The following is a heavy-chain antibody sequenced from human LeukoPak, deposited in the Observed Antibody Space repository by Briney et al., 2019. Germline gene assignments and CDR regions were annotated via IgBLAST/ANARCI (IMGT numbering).Heavy chain of an antibody. Sequence: GGSLRLSCAASGLTFSGSAMHWVRQASGRGLEWVGRIRSKANSYATTYAASVKGRFTISRDDSKNTAYLQMNSLKTEDTVVYYCTRAGDDYVWDDFDYWGQGTLVTVSP. CDR3: TRAGDDYVWDDFDY. CDR1: GLTFSGSA. D-gene: IGHD3-16*01. CDR2: IRSKANSYAT. J-gene: IGHJ4*02. V-gene: IGHV3-73*01.